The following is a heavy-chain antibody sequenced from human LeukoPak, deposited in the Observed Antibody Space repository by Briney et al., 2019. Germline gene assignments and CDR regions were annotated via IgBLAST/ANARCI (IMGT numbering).Heavy chain of an antibody. CDR3: ARDRKGRIVVVPAAQPSYNWFGP. CDR2: INTNTGNP. D-gene: IGHD2-2*01. V-gene: IGHV7-4-1*02. J-gene: IGHJ5*02. CDR1: GYTFTSYA. Sequence: GASVKVSCKGSGYTFTSYAMNWVRQAPAQGLEWMGWINTNTGNPTYAQGFTGGFVFSLDTSVSTAYLQISSLKAEDTAVYYCARDRKGRIVVVPAAQPSYNWFGPWGQGTLVTVSS.